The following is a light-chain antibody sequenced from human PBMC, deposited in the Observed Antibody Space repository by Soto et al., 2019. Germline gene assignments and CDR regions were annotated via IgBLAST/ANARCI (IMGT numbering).Light chain of an antibody. V-gene: IGLV1-40*01. CDR3: QSYDSSLNGVV. Sequence: QSVLTQPPSVSGAPGQRVTISCTGSSSNIGAGYGVHWYQQLPGTAPKLLIYGNSNRPSGVPDRFSGSKSGTSACLAITGLQAEDEADYYCQSYDSSLNGVVFGGGTKLTVL. CDR2: GNS. CDR1: SSNIGAGYG. J-gene: IGLJ2*01.